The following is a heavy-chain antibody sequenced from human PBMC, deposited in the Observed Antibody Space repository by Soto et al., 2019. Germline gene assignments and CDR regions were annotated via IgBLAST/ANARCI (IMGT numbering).Heavy chain of an antibody. CDR3: ARPPGYISDWYYFDL. CDR2: ISPKSGGT. CDR1: GYTSINYY. V-gene: IGHV1-2*02. J-gene: IGHJ4*02. Sequence: GASVKVSCKASGYTSINYYMHWFRQSPGQGFEWMGRISPKSGGTNYAQKFQGGVSLTWDTSLKTAYMELSSLMPEDTAVYYCARPPGYISDWYYFDLWGQGTQVTVSS. D-gene: IGHD3-9*01.